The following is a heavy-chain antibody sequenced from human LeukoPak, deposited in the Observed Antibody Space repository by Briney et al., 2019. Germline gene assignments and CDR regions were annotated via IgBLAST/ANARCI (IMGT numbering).Heavy chain of an antibody. CDR3: AKDKYYYGSGTYYPDLTFDY. D-gene: IGHD3-10*01. V-gene: IGHV3-33*06. CDR1: GVTFSSYG. Sequence: GGSLRLSCAASGVTFSSYGMHWVSQAPGKGLEWVAVIWYDGSNKYYADSVKGRFTISRDNSKNTLYLQLNSLRAEDTAVYYCAKDKYYYGSGTYYPDLTFDYWGQGTLVTVSS. CDR2: IWYDGSNK. J-gene: IGHJ4*02.